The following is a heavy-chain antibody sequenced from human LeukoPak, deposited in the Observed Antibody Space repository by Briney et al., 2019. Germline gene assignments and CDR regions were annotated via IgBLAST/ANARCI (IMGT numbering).Heavy chain of an antibody. CDR2: IYYSGTT. Sequence: SETLSLTCTVSGVSFSSSSYYWGWIRQPPGKGLEWLASIYYSGTTFYNPSLKSRVTISEDTSKNQFSLKLNSVTAADTAVYYCARGMAGYDTSGRTDAFDMWGQGTMVTVSS. D-gene: IGHD3-22*01. V-gene: IGHV4-39*07. J-gene: IGHJ3*02. CDR1: GVSFSSSSYY. CDR3: ARGMAGYDTSGRTDAFDM.